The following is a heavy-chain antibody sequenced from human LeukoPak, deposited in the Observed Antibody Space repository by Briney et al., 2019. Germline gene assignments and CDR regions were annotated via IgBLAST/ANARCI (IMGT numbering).Heavy chain of an antibody. Sequence: GGSLRLSCAASGFTFSSYGMHWVRQAPGKGLEWVAVIWYDGSNKYYADSVKGRFTISRDNSKNTLYLQMNSLRAEDTAVYYCAKDGYCGGDCYYYVDYWGQGTLVTVSS. V-gene: IGHV3-33*06. CDR3: AKDGYCGGDCYYYVDY. CDR1: GFTFSSYG. CDR2: IWYDGSNK. J-gene: IGHJ4*02. D-gene: IGHD2-21*02.